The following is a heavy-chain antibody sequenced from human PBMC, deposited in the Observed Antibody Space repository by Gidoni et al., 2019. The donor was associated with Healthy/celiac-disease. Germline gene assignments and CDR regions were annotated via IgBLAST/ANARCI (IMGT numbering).Heavy chain of an antibody. CDR2: ISGSGGST. V-gene: IGHV3-23*01. J-gene: IGHJ4*02. Sequence: EVQLLESGGGLVQPGGSLRLPCSASGFTFRRYAMSWVRQAPGKGLEWVSAISGSGGSTYYADSVKGRFTISRDNSKNTLYLQMNSLRAEDTAVYYCAKDRMGATLGPFDYWGQGTLVTVSS. D-gene: IGHD1-26*01. CDR3: AKDRMGATLGPFDY. CDR1: GFTFRRYA.